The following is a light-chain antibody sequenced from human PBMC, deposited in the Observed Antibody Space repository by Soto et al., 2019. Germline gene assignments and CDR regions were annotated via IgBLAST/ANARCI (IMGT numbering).Light chain of an antibody. J-gene: IGKJ1*01. V-gene: IGKV3-15*01. CDR2: GAS. Sequence: EIVMTQSPDTLSVSPGQSAALSCWASESINSNLAWYQQKPGQSPRLLIYGASTRATGIPARFSGSGSGTEFTLTIRSLQSEDFAVYYCQQYNNWPLGTFGQGTTVDIK. CDR3: QQYNNWPLGT. CDR1: ESINSN.